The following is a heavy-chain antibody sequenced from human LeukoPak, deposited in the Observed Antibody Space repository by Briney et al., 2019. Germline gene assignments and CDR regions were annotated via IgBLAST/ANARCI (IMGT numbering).Heavy chain of an antibody. Sequence: PSETLSLTCTVSGGSISSGGYYWSWIRQHPGKGLEWIGYIYYSGSTYYNPSLKSRVTISVDTSKNQFSLKLSSVTAADTAVYYCARETYYYDSSGSRTIDYWGQGTLVTVSS. D-gene: IGHD3-22*01. CDR3: ARETYYYDSSGSRTIDY. CDR1: GGSISSGGYY. V-gene: IGHV4-31*03. J-gene: IGHJ4*02. CDR2: IYYSGST.